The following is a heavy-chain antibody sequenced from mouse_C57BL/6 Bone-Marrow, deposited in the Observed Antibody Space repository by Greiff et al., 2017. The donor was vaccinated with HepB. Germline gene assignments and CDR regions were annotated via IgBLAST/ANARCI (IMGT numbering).Heavy chain of an antibody. J-gene: IGHJ3*01. CDR2: ISDGGSYT. V-gene: IGHV5-4*01. Sequence: DVHLVESGGGLVKPGGSLKLSCAASGFTFSSYAMSWVRQTPEKRLEWVATISDGGSYTYYPDNVKGRFTISRDNAKNNLYLQMSHLKSEDTAMYYCGYDYDEAWFAYWGQGTLVTVSA. CDR3: GYDYDEAWFAY. CDR1: GFTFSSYA. D-gene: IGHD2-4*01.